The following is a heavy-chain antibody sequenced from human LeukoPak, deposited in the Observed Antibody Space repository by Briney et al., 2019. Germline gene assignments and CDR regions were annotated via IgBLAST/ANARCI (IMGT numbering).Heavy chain of an antibody. V-gene: IGHV3-7*03. CDR3: ATYRATS. Sequence: GGSLRLSCAASGFTFSNYWMSWVRQAPGKGLEWVVNIKEDGSEKYYVDSVKGRFTVSRDNAKNSLFLQLNSLRVEDTAVYYCATYRATSWGQGALVTVSS. D-gene: IGHD2-21*01. J-gene: IGHJ5*02. CDR1: GFTFSNYW. CDR2: IKEDGSEK.